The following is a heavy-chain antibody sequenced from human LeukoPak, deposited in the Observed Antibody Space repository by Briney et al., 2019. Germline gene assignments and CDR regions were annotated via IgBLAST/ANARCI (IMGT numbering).Heavy chain of an antibody. D-gene: IGHD3-10*01. CDR2: ISSSSSYI. J-gene: IGHJ5*02. CDR1: GFTSGIYA. V-gene: IGHV3-21*01. CDR3: ARDRSYYYGSGSKRWFDP. Sequence: PGGSLRLSCAASGFTSGIYAVSWVRQAPGKGLEWVSSISSSSSYIYYADSVKGRFTISRDNAKNSLYLQMNSLRAEDTAVYYCARDRSYYYGSGSKRWFDPWGQGTLVTVSS.